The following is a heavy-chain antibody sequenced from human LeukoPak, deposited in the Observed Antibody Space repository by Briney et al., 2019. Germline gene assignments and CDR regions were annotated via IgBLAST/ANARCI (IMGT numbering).Heavy chain of an antibody. CDR2: IYYSGST. Sequence: SETLSLTCTVSGGSISSYYWSWIRQPPGKGLEWIGYIYYSGSTNYNPSLKSRVTISVDTSKNQFSLKLSSVTAADTAVYYCARTVGYCSGGSCYTFDYWGQGILVTVSS. CDR1: GGSISSYY. CDR3: ARTVGYCSGGSCYTFDY. J-gene: IGHJ4*02. D-gene: IGHD2-15*01. V-gene: IGHV4-59*01.